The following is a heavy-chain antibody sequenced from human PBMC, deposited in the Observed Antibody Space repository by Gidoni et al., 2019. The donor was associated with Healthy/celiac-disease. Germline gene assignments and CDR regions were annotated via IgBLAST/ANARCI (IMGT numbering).Heavy chain of an antibody. V-gene: IGHV3-64*01. CDR1: GCTFSSYA. J-gene: IGHJ4*02. CDR2: ISSNGGST. CDR3: AREHRFLEWLLAY. D-gene: IGHD3-3*01. Sequence: EVQLVESGGGLGQPGGSLRRYWAASGCTFSSYAMHWVRQAPGKGLEYVSAISSNGGSTYYATSVKGRFTISRDNSKNTLYLQMGSLRAEDMAVYYCAREHRFLEWLLAYWGQGTLVTVSS.